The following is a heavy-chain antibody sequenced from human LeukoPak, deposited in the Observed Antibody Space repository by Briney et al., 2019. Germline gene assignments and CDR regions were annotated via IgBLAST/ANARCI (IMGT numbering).Heavy chain of an antibody. CDR1: GNNFISYY. V-gene: IGHV1-46*01. Sequence: ASVKVSCKASGNNFISYYMHWVRQAPGQGLEWVGIINPSGGSTSYAQKFQDRVSMTRDTSTSTVYMELSSLKSEDTAVYYCAREGVVLVDAVRYYYYGMDVWGQGTTVTVSS. J-gene: IGHJ6*02. D-gene: IGHD2-8*01. CDR2: INPSGGST. CDR3: AREGVVLVDAVRYYYYGMDV.